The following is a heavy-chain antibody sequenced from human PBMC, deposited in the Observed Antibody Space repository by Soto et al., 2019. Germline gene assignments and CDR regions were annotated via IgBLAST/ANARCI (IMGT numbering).Heavy chain of an antibody. CDR1: GVTFSSET. CDR2: IIPLFGTA. J-gene: IGHJ4*02. D-gene: IGHD3-10*01. CDR3: ATELGENPASPFDA. Sequence: QVQLVQSGADVKKPGSSVKVSCQASGVTFSSETLGWVRQAPGQGLEWVGGIIPLFGTASYAQKFQGRVTITAYESTSTVYMELSSLRSDDTAVYFCATELGENPASPFDAWGQVTLVTVSS. V-gene: IGHV1-69*01.